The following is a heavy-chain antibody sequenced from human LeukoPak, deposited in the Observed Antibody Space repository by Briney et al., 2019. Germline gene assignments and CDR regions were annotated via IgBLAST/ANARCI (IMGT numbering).Heavy chain of an antibody. J-gene: IGHJ1*01. CDR2: ISWNSGSI. CDR1: GFTFGDYA. CDR3: AKEKTGIAVAGTGYFQH. V-gene: IGHV3-9*01. D-gene: IGHD6-19*01. Sequence: GGSLRLSCAASGFTFGDYAMRWVRQAPGKGLEWVSGISWNSGSIGYADSVKGRFTISRDNAKNSLYLQMNSLRAEDTALYYCAKEKTGIAVAGTGYFQHWGQGTLVTVSS.